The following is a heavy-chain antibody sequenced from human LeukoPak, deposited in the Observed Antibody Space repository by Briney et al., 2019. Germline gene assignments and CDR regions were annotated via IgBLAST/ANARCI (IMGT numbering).Heavy chain of an antibody. CDR3: ARARYCSSTSCYGTFDY. D-gene: IGHD2-2*01. J-gene: IGHJ4*02. CDR2: INHSGST. Sequence: SETLSFTCAVYGGSFSGYYWSWIRQPPGKGPEWIGEINHSGSTNYNPSLKSRVTISVDTSKNQFSLKLSSVTAADTAVYYCARARYCSSTSCYGTFDYWGQGTLVTVSS. CDR1: GGSFSGYY. V-gene: IGHV4-34*01.